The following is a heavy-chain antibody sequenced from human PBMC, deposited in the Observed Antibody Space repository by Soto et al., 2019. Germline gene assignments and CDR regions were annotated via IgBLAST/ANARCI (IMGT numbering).Heavy chain of an antibody. Sequence: SETLSLTCAVSGGSISSGDYYWSWIRQHPGKGLEWIGCIYYSGNTYYNPSLRNRVTITVGTSKKQFSLKLSSVTAADTAVYYCARESRDYYSGGDDYYYYGMDVWGQGTTVTVSS. J-gene: IGHJ6*02. CDR3: ARESRDYYSGGDDYYYYGMDV. CDR2: IYYSGNT. CDR1: GGSISSGDYY. V-gene: IGHV4-31*02. D-gene: IGHD2-21*02.